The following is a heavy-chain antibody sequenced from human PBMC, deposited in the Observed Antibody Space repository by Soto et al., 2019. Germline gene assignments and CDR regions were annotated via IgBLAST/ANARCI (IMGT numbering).Heavy chain of an antibody. CDR3: ARSELRFLEWLLAINYYYGMDV. CDR1: GYTFTGYY. J-gene: IGHJ6*02. Sequence: ASVKVSCKASGYTFTGYYMHWVRQAPGQGLEWMGWINPNSGGTNYAQKFQGRVTMTRDTSIGTAYMELSRLRSDDTAVYYCARSELRFLEWLLAINYYYGMDVWGQGTTVTAP. D-gene: IGHD3-3*01. CDR2: INPNSGGT. V-gene: IGHV1-2*02.